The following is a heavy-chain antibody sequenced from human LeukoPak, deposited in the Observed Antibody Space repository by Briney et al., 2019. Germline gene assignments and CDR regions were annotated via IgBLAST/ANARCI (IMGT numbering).Heavy chain of an antibody. CDR2: ISGSGGST. CDR1: GFTFSSYA. V-gene: IGHV3-23*01. CDR3: AKEFKEWLVIHSPVDY. Sequence: GGSLRLSCAASGFTFSSYAMSWVRQAPGKGLEWVSAISGSGGSTYYADSVKGRFTISRDNSKNTLYLQMNSLRAEDTAVYYCAKEFKEWLVIHSPVDYWGQGTLVTVPS. J-gene: IGHJ4*02. D-gene: IGHD6-19*01.